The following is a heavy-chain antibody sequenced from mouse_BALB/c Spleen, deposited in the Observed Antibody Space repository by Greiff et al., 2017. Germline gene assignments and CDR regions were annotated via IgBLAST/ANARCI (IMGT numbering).Heavy chain of an antibody. J-gene: IGHJ4*01. D-gene: IGHD1-2*01. V-gene: IGHV14-3*02. CDR3: ARLLRHYAMDY. CDR1: GFNIKDTY. Sequence: VQLQQSGAELVKPGASVKLSCTASGFNIKDTYMHWVKQRPEQGLEWIGRIDPENGNTIYDPKFQGKASITADTSSNTAYLQLSSLTSEDTAVYYCARLLRHYAMDYWGQGTSVTVSS. CDR2: IDPENGNT.